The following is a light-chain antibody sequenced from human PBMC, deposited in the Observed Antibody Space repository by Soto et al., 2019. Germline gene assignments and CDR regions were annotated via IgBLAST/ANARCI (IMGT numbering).Light chain of an antibody. CDR3: SSYAGSNNHVI. J-gene: IGLJ2*01. Sequence: SYELTQPPSVSVAPGQTARITCGGNNIGSKSVHWYQQKPGQAPVLVVYDDSDRPSGIPERFSGSNSGNTASLTVSGLQAEDEANYYCSSYAGSNNHVIFGGGTKLTVL. CDR2: DDS. CDR1: NIGSKS. V-gene: IGLV3-21*02.